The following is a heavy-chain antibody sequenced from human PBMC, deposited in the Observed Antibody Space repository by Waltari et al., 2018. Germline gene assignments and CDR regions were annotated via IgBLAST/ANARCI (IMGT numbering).Heavy chain of an antibody. D-gene: IGHD2-15*01. CDR3: APLDCSGGSCYSWWFDP. CDR2: FDPEDGET. CDR1: GYTLTDLS. V-gene: IGHV1-24*01. J-gene: IGHJ5*02. Sequence: QVQLVQSGAAVKKPGASVKVSCKVSGYTLTDLSMHWVRQAPGKGLEWMGGFDPEDGETIYAQKFQGRVTMTEDTSTDTAYMELSSLRSEDTAVYYCAPLDCSGGSCYSWWFDPWGQGTLVTVSS.